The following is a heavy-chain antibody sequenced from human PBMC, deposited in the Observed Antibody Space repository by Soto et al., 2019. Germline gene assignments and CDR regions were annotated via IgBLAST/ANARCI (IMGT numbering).Heavy chain of an antibody. J-gene: IGHJ6*03. Sequence: SETLSLTCTVSGGSISSYYWSWIRQPPGKGLEWIGYIYYSGSTNYNPSLKSRVTISVDTSKNQFSLKLSSVTAADTAVYYCARDSPLGVYVYIWGSYRPYYYCMDVWGKGTTVTVSS. V-gene: IGHV4-59*01. D-gene: IGHD3-16*02. CDR3: ARDSPLGVYVYIWGSYRPYYYCMDV. CDR1: GGSISSYY. CDR2: IYYSGST.